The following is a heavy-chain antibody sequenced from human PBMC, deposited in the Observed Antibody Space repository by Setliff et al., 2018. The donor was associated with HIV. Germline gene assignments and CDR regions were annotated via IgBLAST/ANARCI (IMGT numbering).Heavy chain of an antibody. J-gene: IGHJ6*03. V-gene: IGHV4-39*01. D-gene: IGHD3-3*01. Sequence: SETLSLTCTVSGGSISITSYYWGWIRQPPGKGLEWIGSIHYSGNTYYSPSLKSRVPISEDTSKNQFSLKLSSLTAADTAVYYCARQKSAYYDFWSGYSGGGDYYYYYMDVWGKGTTVTVSS. CDR3: ARQKSAYYDFWSGYSGGGDYYYYYMDV. CDR2: IHYSGNT. CDR1: GGSISITSYY.